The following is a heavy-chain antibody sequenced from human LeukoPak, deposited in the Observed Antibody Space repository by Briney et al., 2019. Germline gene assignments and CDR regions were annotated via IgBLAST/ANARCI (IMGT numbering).Heavy chain of an antibody. D-gene: IGHD2-21*02. J-gene: IGHJ4*02. Sequence: GGSLRLSCAASGFSFSSYSMNWVRQAPGKGLEWVSSISSTSSYIYYADSVKGRFTISRDNAKNSLYLQMNSLRAEDTAEYRCMVTHPQHYYFDYWGQGTLVTVSS. CDR2: ISSTSSYI. CDR3: MVTHPQHYYFDY. V-gene: IGHV3-21*01. CDR1: GFSFSSYS.